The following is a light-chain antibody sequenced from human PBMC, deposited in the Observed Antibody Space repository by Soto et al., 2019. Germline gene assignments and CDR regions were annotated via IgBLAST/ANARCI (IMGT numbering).Light chain of an antibody. J-gene: IGLJ1*01. CDR3: TPYV. Sequence: QSVLTQPASVSGSPGQSITISCTGTSSDVGGYNYVSWYQQHPVKAPKLMIYDVTNRPSGVSDRFSGSKSGNTASLTISGLQAEDEAASGSTPYVFGTGTRSPS. CDR2: DVT. CDR1: SSDVGGYNY. V-gene: IGLV2-14*01.